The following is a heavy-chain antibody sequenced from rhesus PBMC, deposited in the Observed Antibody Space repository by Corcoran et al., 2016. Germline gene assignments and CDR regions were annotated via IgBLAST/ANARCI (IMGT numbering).Heavy chain of an antibody. J-gene: IGHJ4*01. CDR1: GVPFRSYW. CDR2: INRGGGST. Sequence: EVQLVEAGGGLAKPGGSLRLSCAVCGVPFRSYWLTWVRQTEGRGLGWVLAINRGGGSTYDADSEKGRFNIDRDNSKNTLSLQMSSLRAEDTAVYYCAKASGSGTRYVDYWGQGVLGTVSS. CDR3: AKASGSGTRYVDY. V-gene: IGHV3S42*01. D-gene: IGHD6-25*01.